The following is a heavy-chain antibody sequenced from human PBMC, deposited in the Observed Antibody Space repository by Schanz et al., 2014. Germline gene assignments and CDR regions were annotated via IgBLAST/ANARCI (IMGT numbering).Heavy chain of an antibody. CDR2: IYYRGST. CDR1: GGSISSSSYY. V-gene: IGHV4-39*01. Sequence: QLQLQESGPGLVKPSETLSLTCTVSGGSISSSSYYWGWIRQPPGKGLEWIGGIYYRGSTYYNPSPKSGVPFPEDTPKNQSALKLSLVTAADTAVYYCARHSGYYYYYGMDVWGQGTTVTVSS. J-gene: IGHJ6*02. CDR3: ARHSGYYYYYGMDV.